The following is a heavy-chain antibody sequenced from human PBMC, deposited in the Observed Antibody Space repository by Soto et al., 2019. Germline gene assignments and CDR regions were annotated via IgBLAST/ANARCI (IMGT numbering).Heavy chain of an antibody. J-gene: IGHJ4*02. V-gene: IGHV4-59*08. CDR1: GGTISSWY. CDR2: IYYSGST. CDR3: ARRYGSAIDY. Sequence: QVQLQESGPGLVKPSETLSLTCTVSGGTISSWYWSWIRQPPGKGLEWIGYIYYSGSTNCNPSLKMRVTISVDTSKNQFSLKLSSVTAADTAVYYCARRYGSAIDYWGQGTLVTVSS. D-gene: IGHD1-26*01.